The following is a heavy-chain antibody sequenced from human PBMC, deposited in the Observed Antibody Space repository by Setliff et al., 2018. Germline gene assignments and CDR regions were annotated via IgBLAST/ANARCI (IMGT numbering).Heavy chain of an antibody. Sequence: ASVKVSCKASGYSFSSNAFHWVRQAPGQTLEWMGWIHXXXXXXXXXXXXQDRITISRDTSATTVHMELSSLRSDDTAVYYCARMSTSGPHYDYWGQGTLVTVSS. CDR3: ARMSTSGPHYDY. V-gene: IGHV1-3*01. D-gene: IGHD2-8*02. CDR2: IHXXXXXX. J-gene: IGHJ4*02. CDR1: GYSFSSNA.